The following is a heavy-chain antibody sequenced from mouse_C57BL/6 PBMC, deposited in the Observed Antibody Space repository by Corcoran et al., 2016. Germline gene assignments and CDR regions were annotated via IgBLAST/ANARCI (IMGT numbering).Heavy chain of an antibody. D-gene: IGHD2-3*01. V-gene: IGHV9-3*01. J-gene: IGHJ4*01. CDR3: ARVYDGYYRAMDY. CDR2: INTYSGVP. CDR1: GSTFTTYG. Sequence: QIQLVQSGPELKKPGETVKISCKASGSTFTTYGMSWVKQAPGKGLKWMGWINTYSGVPTYADDFKGRFAFSLETSASTAYLQINNLKNEDTATYFCARVYDGYYRAMDYWGQGTSVTVSS.